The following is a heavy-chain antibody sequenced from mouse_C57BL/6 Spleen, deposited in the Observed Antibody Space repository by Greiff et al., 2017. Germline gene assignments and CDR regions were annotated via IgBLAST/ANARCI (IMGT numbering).Heavy chain of an antibody. J-gene: IGHJ4*01. CDR3: AYYGSSFYAMDY. V-gene: IGHV1-80*01. D-gene: IGHD1-1*01. Sequence: QVQLQQSGAELVKPGASVKISCKASGYAFSSYWMNWVKQRPGKGLEWIGQIDPGDGDTNYNGKFKGKATLTADKSSSTAYMQLSSLTSEDSAVYFCAYYGSSFYAMDYWGQGTSVTVSS. CDR2: IDPGDGDT. CDR1: GYAFSSYW.